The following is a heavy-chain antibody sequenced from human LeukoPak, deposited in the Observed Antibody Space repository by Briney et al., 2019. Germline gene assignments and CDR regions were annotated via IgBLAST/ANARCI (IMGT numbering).Heavy chain of an antibody. D-gene: IGHD3-22*01. CDR1: GFTFSSYS. J-gene: IGHJ4*02. V-gene: IGHV3-21*01. CDR3: ARDPRDSSCNFDY. Sequence: GGSLRLSCAASGFTFSSYSMNWVRQAPGKGLEWVSSISSSSSYIYYADSVKGRFTISRDNAKNSLYLQMNSLRAEDTAVYYCARDPRDSSCNFDYWGQGTLVNVSS. CDR2: ISSSSSYI.